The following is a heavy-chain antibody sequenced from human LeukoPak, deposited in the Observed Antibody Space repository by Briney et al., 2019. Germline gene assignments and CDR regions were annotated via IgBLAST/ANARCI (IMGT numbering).Heavy chain of an antibody. V-gene: IGHV3-64*01. CDR3: ARDGRGAVAGFDY. D-gene: IGHD6-19*01. CDR1: GFTFSSYA. CDR2: ISTNGGST. J-gene: IGHJ4*02. Sequence: GGSLRLSCAASGFTFSSYAMHWVRQAPGKGLEYVSAISTNGGSTYYANSVKGRFTISRDNSKNTLYLQMGSLRAEDMAVYYCARDGRGAVAGFDYWGQGTLVTVSS.